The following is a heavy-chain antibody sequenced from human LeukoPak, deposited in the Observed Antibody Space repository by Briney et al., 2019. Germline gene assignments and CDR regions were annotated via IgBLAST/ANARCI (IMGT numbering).Heavy chain of an antibody. Sequence: LSLTCTVSGGSISSYYWSWIRQPPGKGLEWVSGISWNSGSIGYADSVKGRFTISRDNAKNSLYLQMNSLRAEDTALYYCAKDISYYGSGTAFDYWGQGTLVTVSS. D-gene: IGHD3-10*01. V-gene: IGHV3-9*01. CDR3: AKDISYYGSGTAFDY. CDR1: GGSISSYY. CDR2: ISWNSGSI. J-gene: IGHJ4*02.